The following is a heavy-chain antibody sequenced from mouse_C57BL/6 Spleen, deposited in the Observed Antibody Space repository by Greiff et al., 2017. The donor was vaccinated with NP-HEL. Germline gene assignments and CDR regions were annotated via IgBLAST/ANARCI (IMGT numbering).Heavy chain of an antibody. Sequence: EVMLVESGGDLVKPGGSLKLSCAASGFTFSSYGMSWVRQTPDKRLEWVATISSGGSYTYYPDSVKGRFTISRDNAKNTLYLQMSSLKSEDTAMYYCARRTTVHFDYWGQGTTLTVSS. D-gene: IGHD1-1*01. CDR3: ARRTTVHFDY. CDR2: ISSGGSYT. J-gene: IGHJ2*01. V-gene: IGHV5-6*02. CDR1: GFTFSSYG.